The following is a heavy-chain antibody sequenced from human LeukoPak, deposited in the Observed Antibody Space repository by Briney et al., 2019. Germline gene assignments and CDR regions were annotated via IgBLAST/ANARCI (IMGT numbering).Heavy chain of an antibody. D-gene: IGHD6-6*01. CDR3: ARHFAYSSSSYFDY. V-gene: IGHV4-59*08. CDR2: VCYTGST. J-gene: IGHJ4*02. Sequence: SETLSLTCSVSGGSVSNYYWSWIRLPPGERLEWIGYVCYTGSTNYNPSLKSRVTMFEDKSKNQFSLRLYSVTVADTAVYYCARHFAYSSSSYFDYWGQGSLVTVSS. CDR1: GGSVSNYY.